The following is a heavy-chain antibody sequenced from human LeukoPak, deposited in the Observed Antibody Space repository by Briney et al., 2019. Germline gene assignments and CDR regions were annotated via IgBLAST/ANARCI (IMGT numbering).Heavy chain of an antibody. CDR3: ARGLSFGGVIVMNFDY. CDR1: GGSISSSSYY. CDR2: IYYSGST. Sequence: PSETLSLTCTVSGGSISSSSYYWGWIRQPPGKGLEWIGSIYYSGSTYYNPSLKSRVTISVDTSKNQFSLKLSSVTAADTAVYYCARGLSFGGVIVMNFDYWGQGTLVTVSS. D-gene: IGHD3-16*02. J-gene: IGHJ4*02. V-gene: IGHV4-39*07.